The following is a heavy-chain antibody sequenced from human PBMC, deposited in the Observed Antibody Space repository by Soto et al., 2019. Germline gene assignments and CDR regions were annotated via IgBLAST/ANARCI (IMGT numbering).Heavy chain of an antibody. CDR2: VSYSGTT. J-gene: IGHJ6*02. D-gene: IGHD3-22*01. V-gene: IGHV4-59*01. Sequence: PSETLSLTCTVSGGSMSSYYWTWIRKPPGKGLEWIGYVSYSGTTNYNPPLKGRITISVDTSKNQFSLKLASVTAADTAVYYCARATMTTITLDVWGRGTTVTVSS. CDR3: ARATMTTITLDV. CDR1: GGSMSSYY.